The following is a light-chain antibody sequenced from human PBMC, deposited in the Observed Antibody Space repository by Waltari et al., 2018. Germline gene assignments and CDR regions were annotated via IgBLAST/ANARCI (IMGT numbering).Light chain of an antibody. J-gene: IGLJ7*01. CDR3: GTWDSSLSGAV. Sequence: QSMLTQPPSVSAAPGQRVTIPCPGGSSNLGSNYVSWYRQFPGTAPKLLIYEDSERPSGIPGRFSGSKSGTSATLDITGLQAGDEADYYCGTWDSSLSGAVFGGGTHLTVL. V-gene: IGLV1-51*02. CDR1: SSNLGSNY. CDR2: EDS.